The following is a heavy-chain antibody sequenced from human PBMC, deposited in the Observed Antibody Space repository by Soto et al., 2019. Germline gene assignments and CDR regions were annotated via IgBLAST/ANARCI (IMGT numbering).Heavy chain of an antibody. V-gene: IGHV3-30*18. J-gene: IGHJ6*02. Sequence: QVQLVESGGGVVQPGRSLRLSCAASGFSFPRFGMHWVRQAPGKGLEWVALITYEGSQIYYADAVKGRFTISRDNGDNTLSLQMDNLRTEDTAKYFCAKARGEMNWANYYGLDVWGQGTTVTVSS. CDR3: AKARGEMNWANYYGLDV. CDR1: GFSFPRFG. D-gene: IGHD7-27*01. CDR2: ITYEGSQI.